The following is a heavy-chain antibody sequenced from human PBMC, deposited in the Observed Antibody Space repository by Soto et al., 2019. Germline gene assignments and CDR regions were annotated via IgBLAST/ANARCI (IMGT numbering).Heavy chain of an antibody. J-gene: IGHJ4*02. V-gene: IGHV6-1*01. CDR3: ARGPSPLAY. D-gene: IGHD6-6*01. CDR2: TYYRSKWYS. CDR1: GDSVSSNSAA. Sequence: SQTLSLTCAISGDSVSSNSAAWNWIRQSPSRGLEWLGRTYYRSKWYSDYAGSVEGRITINADTSKNQFSLHLNSVTPQDTAVYYCARGPSPLAYWGRGTVVTVSS.